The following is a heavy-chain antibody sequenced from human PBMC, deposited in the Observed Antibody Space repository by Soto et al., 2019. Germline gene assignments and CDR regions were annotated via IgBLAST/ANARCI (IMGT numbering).Heavy chain of an antibody. J-gene: IGHJ4*02. V-gene: IGHV1-3*01. CDR2: INAGNGNT. Sequence: ASVKVSCKASGYTFPSYAMHWVRQAPGQRLEWMGWINAGNGNTKYSQKFQGRVTITRDTSASTAYMELSSLRSEDTAVYYCARSGGWWLETNFDYWGQGTLVTVSS. CDR3: ARSGGWWLETNFDY. CDR1: GYTFPSYA. D-gene: IGHD2-15*01.